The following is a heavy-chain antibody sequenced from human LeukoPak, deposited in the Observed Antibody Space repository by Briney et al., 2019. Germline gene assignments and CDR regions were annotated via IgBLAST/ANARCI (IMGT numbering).Heavy chain of an antibody. CDR2: ISGSGGVT. CDR1: GFTFSNYA. Sequence: GGSLRLSCAASGFTFSNYAISWVRQAPGKGLEWVSAISGSGGVTYYADSVKGRFTISRDNSKNTLYLQMSSLRAEDTAVYYCAKVNIAAAGIFDYWGQGTLVTVSS. CDR3: AKVNIAAAGIFDY. V-gene: IGHV3-23*01. D-gene: IGHD6-13*01. J-gene: IGHJ4*02.